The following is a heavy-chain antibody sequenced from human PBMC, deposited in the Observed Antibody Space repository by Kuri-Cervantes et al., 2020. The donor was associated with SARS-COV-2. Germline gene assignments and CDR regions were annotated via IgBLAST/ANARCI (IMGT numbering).Heavy chain of an antibody. Sequence: GESLKISCAASGFRFTDYSMNWVRQAPGQGLEWVSSIRSNSDYKFYADSLKGRFTISRDNAKNSLFLEMTSLTAEDTAVYYCARDPDYYDISGPFDYWGQGTQVTVSS. CDR2: IRSNSDYK. CDR1: GFRFTDYS. D-gene: IGHD3-22*01. J-gene: IGHJ4*02. V-gene: IGHV3-21*01. CDR3: ARDPDYYDISGPFDY.